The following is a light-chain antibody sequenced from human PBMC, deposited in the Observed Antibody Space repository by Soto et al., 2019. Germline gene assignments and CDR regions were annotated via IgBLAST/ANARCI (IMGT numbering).Light chain of an antibody. CDR3: QSYDSSLSGSV. CDR2: GNS. CDR1: SSNIGAGYD. V-gene: IGLV1-40*01. J-gene: IGLJ2*01. Sequence: QSVLTQPPSVSGAPGQRVTISCTGSSSNIGAGYDVHWYQQLPGTAPKLLSYGNSNRPSGVPDRFSGSKSGTSASLAITGLQAEDEADYYCQSYDSSLSGSVFGGGTKVTFL.